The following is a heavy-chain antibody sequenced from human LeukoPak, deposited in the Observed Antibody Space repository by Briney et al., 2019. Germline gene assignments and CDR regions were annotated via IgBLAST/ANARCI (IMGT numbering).Heavy chain of an antibody. J-gene: IGHJ5*02. Sequence: SETLSLTCTVSGGSISSGGYYWSWIRQHPGKGLEWIGYIYYSGSTYYNPSLKSRVTISVDTSKYQFSLKLSSVTAADTAVYYCARGPGRLGYCSSTSCPRTNWFDPWGQGTLVTVSS. CDR1: GGSISSGGYY. CDR3: ARGPGRLGYCSSTSCPRTNWFDP. D-gene: IGHD2-2*01. CDR2: IYYSGST. V-gene: IGHV4-31*03.